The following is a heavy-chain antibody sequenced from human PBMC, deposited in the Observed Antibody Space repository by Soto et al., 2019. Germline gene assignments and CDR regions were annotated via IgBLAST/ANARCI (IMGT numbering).Heavy chain of an antibody. CDR2: VIPIIGTA. V-gene: IGHV1-69*12. Sequence: QVQLVQSGAEVKKPGSSVKVSCKASGGTFSTSAISWVRQAPGQGLEWMGGVIPIIGTANYARKFQGRVTITADESTSTVYMELSSLRSEDTAIYYCAKAGRSGAFDIWGPGTMVTVSS. D-gene: IGHD1-26*01. CDR3: AKAGRSGAFDI. J-gene: IGHJ3*02. CDR1: GGTFSTSA.